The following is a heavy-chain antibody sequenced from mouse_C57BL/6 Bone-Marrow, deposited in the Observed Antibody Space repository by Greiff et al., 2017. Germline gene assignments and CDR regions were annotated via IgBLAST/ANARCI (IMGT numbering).Heavy chain of an antibody. V-gene: IGHV8-12*01. CDR2: IYWDDDK. Sequence: VTLKESGPGILQSSQTLSLTCSFSGFSLSTSGMGVSWIRQPSGKGLEWLAHIYWDDDKRYNPSLKSRLTISKDTSRNQVFLKITSVDTADTATYYCARRTVPYAMDYWGQGTSVTVSS. CDR1: GFSLSTSGMG. D-gene: IGHD1-1*01. CDR3: ARRTVPYAMDY. J-gene: IGHJ4*01.